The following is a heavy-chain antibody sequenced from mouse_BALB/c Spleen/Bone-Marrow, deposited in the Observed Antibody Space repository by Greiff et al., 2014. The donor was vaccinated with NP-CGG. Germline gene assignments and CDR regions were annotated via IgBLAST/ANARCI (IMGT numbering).Heavy chain of an antibody. J-gene: IGHJ3*01. CDR3: ARGGYDTSIFAY. CDR1: GYTFSSYW. D-gene: IGHD2-3*01. Sequence: QVQLQQSGAELMKPGASVKISCKATGYTFSSYWIEWVDQRPGHGLEWIGEILPGSGTTHYNEKFKDKATFTADTSSNTAYMQLSSLTSEDSAVYYCARGGYDTSIFAYWGQGTLVTVSA. CDR2: ILPGSGTT. V-gene: IGHV1-9*01.